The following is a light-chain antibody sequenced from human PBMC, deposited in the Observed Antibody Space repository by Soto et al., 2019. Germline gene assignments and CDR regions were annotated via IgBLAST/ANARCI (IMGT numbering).Light chain of an antibody. Sequence: IVVTQCPATLSESPGERATLSCRASQSVSSNLAWYQQKPGQAPRLLIYGASTRATGIPARFSGSGSGTEFTLTISSLQSEDFAVYYCQQSYTSPRTFGQGTKVDIK. J-gene: IGKJ1*01. CDR2: GAS. CDR1: QSVSSN. CDR3: QQSYTSPRT. V-gene: IGKV3-15*01.